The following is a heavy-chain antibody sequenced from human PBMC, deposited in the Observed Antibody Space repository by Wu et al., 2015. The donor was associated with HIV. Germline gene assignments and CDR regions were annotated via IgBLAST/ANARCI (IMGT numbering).Heavy chain of an antibody. J-gene: IGHJ6*03. CDR1: GYTFSNYG. CDR2: ISAYNGNT. Sequence: QVQLVQSGAEVKKDGASVKVACKASGYTFSNYGISWVRQAPGQGLEWMGWISAYNGNTDYAQKLQGRVTMTTDTSTSTAYMELRSLRSDDTAVYYCARVERRSSIGPSYYYYYMDVVGRKGPRSPSP. V-gene: IGHV1-18*01. D-gene: IGHD6-25*01. CDR3: ARVERRSSIGPSYYYYYMDV.